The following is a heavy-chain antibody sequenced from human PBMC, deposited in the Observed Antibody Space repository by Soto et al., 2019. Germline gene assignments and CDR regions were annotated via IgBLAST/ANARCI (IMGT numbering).Heavy chain of an antibody. CDR3: ARRGANGYSRYWYFDH. CDR2: ISSRSTTV. D-gene: IGHD5-12*01. Sequence: EVQLVESGGDLIQPGGSLRLSCAASGFSFSTFSMSWVRQAPGQGLEWVADISSRSTTVHYADSVKGRFNISRDNAKDSLYLQINAVRADDAAVYYCARRGANGYSRYWYFDHWGLGTLLTVSS. V-gene: IGHV3-48*01. CDR1: GFSFSTFS. J-gene: IGHJ2*01.